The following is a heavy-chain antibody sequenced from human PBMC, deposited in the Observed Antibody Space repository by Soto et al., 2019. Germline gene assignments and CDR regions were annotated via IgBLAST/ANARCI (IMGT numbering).Heavy chain of an antibody. CDR3: ATVLVGATRHPDSDS. J-gene: IGHJ4*02. Sequence: KASETLSLTCTVSGGSINNNNYYWAWIRQPPGEGLSWIASIYYDGSTYYNSSLKSRVTISRDTSKNHFSLRLTSMTAADTAVYYCATVLVGATRHPDSDSWGQGTLVTVSS. CDR1: GGSINNNNYY. D-gene: IGHD2-15*01. V-gene: IGHV4-39*02. CDR2: IYYDGST.